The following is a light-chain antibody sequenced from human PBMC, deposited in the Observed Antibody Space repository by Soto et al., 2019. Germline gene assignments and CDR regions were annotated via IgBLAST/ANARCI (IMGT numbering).Light chain of an antibody. CDR1: QSITTY. V-gene: IGKV1-39*01. J-gene: IGKJ4*01. Sequence: DIQMTQSPSSLSASVGDRVTITCRASQSITTYLNWYQQKPGKAPKLLIFGATALQSGVPSRFSGSGSGTDFTLTISSLQPEDFAIYHCQQSYIIPLTCGGGTKGDIK. CDR3: QQSYIIPLT. CDR2: GAT.